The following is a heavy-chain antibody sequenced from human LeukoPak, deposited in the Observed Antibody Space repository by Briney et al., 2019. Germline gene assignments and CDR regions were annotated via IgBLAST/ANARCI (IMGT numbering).Heavy chain of an antibody. J-gene: IGHJ5*01. CDR3: AIYRDAVADPWGNWIDS. V-gene: IGHV1-18*01. D-gene: IGHD6-19*01. CDR1: GYTFTSYG. Sequence: ASVKVSCKASGYTFTSYGISWVRQAPGQGLEWMGCARAYNGNTNYAQKLQGRVTMTTDTSASTRYMELRSVISVDTAVYYFAIYRDAVADPWGNWIDSRGQGILVTVSS. CDR2: ARAYNGNT.